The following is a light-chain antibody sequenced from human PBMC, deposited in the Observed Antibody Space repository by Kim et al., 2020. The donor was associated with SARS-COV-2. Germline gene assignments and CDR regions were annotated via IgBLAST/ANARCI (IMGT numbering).Light chain of an antibody. V-gene: IGLV3-19*01. CDR2: GEN. Sequence: SSELTQDPAVSVALGQTVWITCQGDRLTSYYASWYQQKPGQAPVLVIYGENSRPSGIPDRFSGSRSGDTASLTITGAQAEDEADYYCNSRDTSGNPVVFGGGTQLTVL. CDR1: RLTSYY. CDR3: NSRDTSGNPVV. J-gene: IGLJ2*01.